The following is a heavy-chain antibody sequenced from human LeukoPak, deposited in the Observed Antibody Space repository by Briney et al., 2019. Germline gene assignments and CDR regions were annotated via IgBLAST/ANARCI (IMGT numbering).Heavy chain of an antibody. CDR3: ARTGTYYYDSSDWFDP. V-gene: IGHV1-58*02. J-gene: IGHJ5*02. D-gene: IGHD3-22*01. Sequence: GASVKVSCKASGFTFTSSAIQWVRQARGQRLEWIGWIVVGSGNTNYAQKFQERVTITRDMSTSTAYMELRSLRSEDTAVYYCARTGTYYYDSSDWFDPWGQGTLVTVSS. CDR2: IVVGSGNT. CDR1: GFTFTSSA.